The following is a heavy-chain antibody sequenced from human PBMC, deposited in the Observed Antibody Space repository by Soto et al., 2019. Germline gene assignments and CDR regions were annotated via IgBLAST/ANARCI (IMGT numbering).Heavy chain of an antibody. CDR2: INHSGST. V-gene: IGHV4-34*01. CDR3: ASVLSIHRKYPTSGYYYYMDV. J-gene: IGHJ6*03. Sequence: SETLSLTCAVYGGSFSGYYWSWIRQPPGKGLECIGEINHSGSTNYNPSLKSRVTISVDTSKNQFSLKLSSVTAADTAVHYCASVLSIHRKYPTSGYYYYMDVWGKGTTVTVSS. CDR1: GGSFSGYY. D-gene: IGHD2-2*02.